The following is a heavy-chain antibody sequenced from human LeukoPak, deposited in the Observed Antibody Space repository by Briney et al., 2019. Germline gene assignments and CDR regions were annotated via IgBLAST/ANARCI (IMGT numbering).Heavy chain of an antibody. Sequence: GGSLGLSCAASGFIFSSYAMTWVRQAPGKGLKWVSVMSGGGAHTYYSDSVKGRFTISRDNSKNTLYLQMNSLRAEDAAVYYCARVGHTWNDVEDYYYYYGMDVWGQGTTVTVSS. CDR3: ARVGHTWNDVEDYYYYYGMDV. J-gene: IGHJ6*02. CDR1: GFIFSSYA. V-gene: IGHV3-23*01. CDR2: MSGGGAHT. D-gene: IGHD1-1*01.